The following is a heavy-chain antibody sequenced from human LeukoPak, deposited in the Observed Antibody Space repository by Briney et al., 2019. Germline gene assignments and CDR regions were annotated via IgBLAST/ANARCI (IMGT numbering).Heavy chain of an antibody. V-gene: IGHV3-43*01. CDR2: ISWDGGST. CDR3: ATAADGDQYYFDY. D-gene: IGHD4-17*01. J-gene: IGHJ4*02. Sequence: PGGSLRLSCAASGFTFDDYTMHWVRQAPGKGLEWVSLISWDGGSTYYADSVKGRFTISRDNSKNSLYLQMNSLRTEDIALYYCATAADGDQYYFDYWGQGTLVTVSS. CDR1: GFTFDDYT.